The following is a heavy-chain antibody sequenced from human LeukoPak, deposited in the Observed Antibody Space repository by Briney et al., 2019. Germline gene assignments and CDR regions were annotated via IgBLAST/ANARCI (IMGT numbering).Heavy chain of an antibody. D-gene: IGHD3-22*01. CDR2: FDPEDGET. Sequence: ASVKVSCKVPGYTLTELSMHWVRQAPGKGLEWMGGFDPEDGETIYAQKFQGRVTMTEDTSTDTAYMELSSLRSEDTAVYYCATAFHDSSRYFDYWGQGTLVTVSS. V-gene: IGHV1-24*01. CDR3: ATAFHDSSRYFDY. J-gene: IGHJ4*02. CDR1: GYTLTELS.